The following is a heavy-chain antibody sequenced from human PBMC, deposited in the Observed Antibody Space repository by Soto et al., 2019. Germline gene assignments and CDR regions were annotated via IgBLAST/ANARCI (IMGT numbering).Heavy chain of an antibody. D-gene: IGHD1-26*01. J-gene: IGHJ4*02. V-gene: IGHV3-33*01. CDR1: GFTFRTYG. Sequence: QVHLVESGGGVVQPGRSLRLSCAASGFTFRTYGMHWVRQAPGEGLEWVAVIWNDGSKKYYADSVKGRFTISRDNSKNTLDRQMNSLRVEDTAVYYCVRVGAAVGDFDYWGQGTLVTVSS. CDR2: IWNDGSKK. CDR3: VRVGAAVGDFDY.